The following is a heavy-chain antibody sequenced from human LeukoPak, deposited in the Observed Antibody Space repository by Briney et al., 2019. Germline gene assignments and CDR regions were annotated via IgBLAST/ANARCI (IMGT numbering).Heavy chain of an antibody. CDR2: IYYSGST. CDR3: ARFSKYQLPTNDAFDI. Sequence: SETLSLTCTVSGGSISSSSYYWGWIRQPPGKGLEWIGSIYYSGSTYYNPSLKSRVTISVDTSKNQFSLKLSSVTAADTAVYYCARFSKYQLPTNDAFDIWGQGTMVTVSS. J-gene: IGHJ3*02. V-gene: IGHV4-39*07. D-gene: IGHD2-2*01. CDR1: GGSISSSSYY.